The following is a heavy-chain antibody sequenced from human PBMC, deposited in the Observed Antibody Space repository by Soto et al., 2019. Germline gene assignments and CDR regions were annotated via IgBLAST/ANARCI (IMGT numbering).Heavy chain of an antibody. V-gene: IGHV4-34*01. CDR3: ARAMPRDSSILYKPTTFFDP. D-gene: IGHD6-13*01. CDR1: GGSFTNYY. Sequence: QVQLQQWGAGLLKPSETLSLTCAVYGGSFTNYYWTWIRQPPGKGLEWIGEINHSGSTNYNPSLKSRVTISVDTSKNQFSLKLSSVTAADTAVYYCARAMPRDSSILYKPTTFFDPWGQGTLVIVSS. CDR2: INHSGST. J-gene: IGHJ5*02.